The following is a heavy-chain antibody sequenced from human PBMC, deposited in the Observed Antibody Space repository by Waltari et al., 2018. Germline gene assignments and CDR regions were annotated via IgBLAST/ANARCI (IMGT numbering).Heavy chain of an antibody. V-gene: IGHV3-21*04. CDR1: GFTFSSYS. CDR3: AKEAPLVQGFLWADF. Sequence: VQLVESGGGLVKPGGSLRLSCAASGFTFSSYSMNWVRQAPGKGLGGVSSISSSSSYIYYADSVKGRFTIARDNAKNSLYLQMNSLRAEDTALYYCAKEAPLVQGFLWADFWGQGTLVTVSS. CDR2: ISSSSSYI. J-gene: IGHJ4*02. D-gene: IGHD3-10*02.